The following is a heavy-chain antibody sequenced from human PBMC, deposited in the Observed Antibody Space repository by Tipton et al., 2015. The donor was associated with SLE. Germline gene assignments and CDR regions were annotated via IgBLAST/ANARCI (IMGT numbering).Heavy chain of an antibody. CDR3: ARVPFSWPNWYIDL. Sequence: TLSLTCTVSGGSVSSNYWSWIRQSPGKGLEWIGYISYSGSTNYNSSLKSRLTISVDTSKNQFSLKLSSVTAADTALYFCARVPFSWPNWYIDLWGRGSLVTVSS. D-gene: IGHD2-15*01. CDR1: GGSVSSNY. J-gene: IGHJ2*01. V-gene: IGHV4-59*08. CDR2: ISYSGST.